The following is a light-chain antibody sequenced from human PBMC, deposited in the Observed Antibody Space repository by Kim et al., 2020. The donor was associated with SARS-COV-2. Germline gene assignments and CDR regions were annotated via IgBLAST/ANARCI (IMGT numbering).Light chain of an antibody. J-gene: IGKJ2*01. CDR3: QQYGVTPPYT. Sequence: EIVLTQSPATLSLSPGERATLSCRTRQSVCSHCLAWYQQRPGQAPRLLIYSVSTTATGITDRFSGSGSGTDFTLTISRLEPEDYAVYYCQQYGVTPPYTFGQGTKLEI. CDR2: SVS. V-gene: IGKV3-20*01. CDR1: QSVCSHC.